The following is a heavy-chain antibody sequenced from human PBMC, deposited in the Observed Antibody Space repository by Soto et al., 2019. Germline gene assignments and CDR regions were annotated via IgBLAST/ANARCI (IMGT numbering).Heavy chain of an antibody. V-gene: IGHV1-2*04. J-gene: IGHJ6*04. Sequence: ASVKVSCKASGYTFTGYYMHWVRQAPGQGLEWMGWINPNSGGTNYAQKFQGWITMTRDTSISTAYMELSRLRSDDTAVYYCAREISTTSSYGMDVWGKGTKVTVSS. CDR3: AREISTTSSYGMDV. CDR1: GYTFTGYY. D-gene: IGHD2-15*01. CDR2: INPNSGGT.